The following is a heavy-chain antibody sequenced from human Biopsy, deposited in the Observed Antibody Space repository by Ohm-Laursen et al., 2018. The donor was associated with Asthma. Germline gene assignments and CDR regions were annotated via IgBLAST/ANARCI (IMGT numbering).Heavy chain of an antibody. V-gene: IGHV3-9*01. CDR3: AKVRSDWVITESFDY. J-gene: IGHJ4*02. CDR2: ISWNSATI. CDR1: GFTFTDYW. D-gene: IGHD3-22*01. Sequence: SSLRLSCSASGFTFTDYWMHWVRQAPGKGLEWVSGISWNSATIGYADSVEGRFTISRDNAKNSVFLHMDSLRPEDTAFYYCAKVRSDWVITESFDYWGQGVLVTVSS.